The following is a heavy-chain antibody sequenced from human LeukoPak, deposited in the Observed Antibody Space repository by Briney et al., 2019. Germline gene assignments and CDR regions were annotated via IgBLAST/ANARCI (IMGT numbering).Heavy chain of an antibody. Sequence: ASVKVSCKASGYTFTGNYIHWVRQAPGQGLEWMGWINPNSGGTNYAQSFQGRVTVTSDTSISTAYMELSRLRSDDTAVYYCARAEWELSRRTFDYWGQGTLVTLSS. V-gene: IGHV1-2*02. J-gene: IGHJ4*02. CDR1: GYTFTGNY. D-gene: IGHD1-26*01. CDR2: INPNSGGT. CDR3: ARAEWELSRRTFDY.